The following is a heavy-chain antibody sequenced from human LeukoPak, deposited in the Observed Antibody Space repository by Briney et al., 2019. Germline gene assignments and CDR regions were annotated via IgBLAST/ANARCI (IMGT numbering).Heavy chain of an antibody. CDR2: ISSSSSTI. CDR1: GFTFSSYS. J-gene: IGHJ5*02. V-gene: IGHV3-48*01. D-gene: IGHD3-10*01. Sequence: SGGSLRLSCAASGFTFSSYSMNWVRQAPGKGLEWVSYISSSSSTIYYADSVKGRFTISRDNAKNSLYLQMNSLRAEDTAVYYCASLSLWFGELSHWFDPWGQGTLVTVSS. CDR3: ASLSLWFGELSHWFDP.